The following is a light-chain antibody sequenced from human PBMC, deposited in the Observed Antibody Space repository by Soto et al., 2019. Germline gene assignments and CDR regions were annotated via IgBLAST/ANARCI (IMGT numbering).Light chain of an antibody. Sequence: EIVLTQSPGTLSLSPGERATLSCRASQSVSSYLAWYQQKPGQAPRLLIYGASTRAAGIPDRFSGSGSGTEFTLTIGSLEPEDFAAYYCQQHSNYCRTFGQGTKVDIK. J-gene: IGKJ1*01. CDR2: GAS. CDR3: QQHSNYCRT. V-gene: IGKV3-11*01. CDR1: QSVSSY.